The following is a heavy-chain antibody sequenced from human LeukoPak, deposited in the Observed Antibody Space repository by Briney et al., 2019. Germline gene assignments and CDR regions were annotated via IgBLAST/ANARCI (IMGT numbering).Heavy chain of an antibody. CDR3: ARASWDNSGYDLDY. V-gene: IGHV3-74*01. D-gene: IGHD5-12*01. Sequence: GGYLRLSGAASGFTFSSYWMHWVRQAPGKGLVWVSRINSDGSSTSYADSVKGRFTISRDNAKNTLYLQMNSLRAEDTAVYYCARASWDNSGYDLDYWGQGTLVTVSS. CDR2: INSDGSST. J-gene: IGHJ4*02. CDR1: GFTFSSYW.